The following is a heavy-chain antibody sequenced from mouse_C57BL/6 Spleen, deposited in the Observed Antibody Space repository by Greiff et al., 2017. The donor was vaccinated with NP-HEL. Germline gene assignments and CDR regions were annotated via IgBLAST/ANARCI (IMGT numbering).Heavy chain of an antibody. V-gene: IGHV2-6-1*01. CDR3: ARHSYDGGPYAMDY. CDR1: GFSLTSYG. D-gene: IGHD2-3*01. CDR2: IWSDGST. J-gene: IGHJ4*01. Sequence: QVQLQQSGPGLVAPSQSLSITCTVSGFSLTSYGVHWVRQPPGKGLEWLVVIWSDGSTTYNSALKSRLSISKDNSKSQVFLKMNSLQTDDTAMYYCARHSYDGGPYAMDYWGQGTSVTVSS.